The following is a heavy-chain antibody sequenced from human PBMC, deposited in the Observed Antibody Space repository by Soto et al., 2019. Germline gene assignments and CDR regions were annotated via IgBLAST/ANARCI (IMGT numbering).Heavy chain of an antibody. J-gene: IGHJ4*02. Sequence: EVQLVESGGGLVQPGESVRLSCAASGFTVSSNYMSWVRQAPGKGLEWVSLIYSGGTTDYADSVKGRFTISRDNSKNTLYLQMNSLRAEDTAVYYCAARNIVTPYWGQGTLVTVSS. CDR3: AARNIVTPY. CDR2: IYSGGTT. D-gene: IGHD5-12*01. CDR1: GFTVSSNY. V-gene: IGHV3-66*01.